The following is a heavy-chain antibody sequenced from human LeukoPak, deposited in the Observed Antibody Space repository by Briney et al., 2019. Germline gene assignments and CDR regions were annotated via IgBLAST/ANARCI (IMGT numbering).Heavy chain of an antibody. CDR1: IFTFSSHS. D-gene: IGHD6-13*01. V-gene: IGHV3-23*01. Sequence: GVSLRLSCAASIFTFSSHSMSGVPQAPGKGLEGGSDVSGNGAGTYYADSVKGRFTLSKDNSKTMLYLHMHSLRAEDTAVYYCAKAPWYSRGWSIDHWAQGTLVTVSS. CDR3: AKAPWYSRGWSIDH. J-gene: IGHJ4*02. CDR2: VSGNGAGT.